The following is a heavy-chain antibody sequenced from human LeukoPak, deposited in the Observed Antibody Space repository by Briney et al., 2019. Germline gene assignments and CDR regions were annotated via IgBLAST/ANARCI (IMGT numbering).Heavy chain of an antibody. J-gene: IGHJ6*02. Sequence: SQTLPLTCAISGVSVSSDRAAWNWIRQSPSRGLEWLGRTYYRSEWYNDYAVSVKSRITINPDTSKNQFSLHLNSVTLEDTAVYYCARDVGYCSGGNCYISGMDVWGQGTTVTVSS. CDR3: ARDVGYCSGGNCYISGMDV. CDR1: GVSVSSDRAA. D-gene: IGHD2-15*01. CDR2: TYYRSEWYN. V-gene: IGHV6-1*01.